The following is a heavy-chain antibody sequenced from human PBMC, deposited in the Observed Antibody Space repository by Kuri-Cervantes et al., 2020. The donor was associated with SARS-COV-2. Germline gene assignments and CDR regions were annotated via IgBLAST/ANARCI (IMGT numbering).Heavy chain of an antibody. V-gene: IGHV1-69*06. J-gene: IGHJ4*02. CDR2: IITAFGTA. Sequence: SVKVSCKAPGGTFDSYTISWVRQTPGQGLEWMGGIITAFGTANYAQKFQDRVTLIADKSTSTVFMELSRLSSEDTAVYYCAKELLWFGDLHGGYFDYWGQGTLVTVSS. CDR3: AKELLWFGDLHGGYFDY. D-gene: IGHD3-10*01. CDR1: GGTFDSYT.